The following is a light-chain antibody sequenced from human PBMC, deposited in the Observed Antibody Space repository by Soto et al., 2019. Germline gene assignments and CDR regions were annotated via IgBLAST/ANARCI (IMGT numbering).Light chain of an antibody. Sequence: DIQMTQSPSTLSASVGDRVTITCRASQSISNGLAWYQQKPGKAPKLLIFKASTLESGVPSRFSGSGSGTEFTLNISSLQPDDFATYHCQQYDTYPRTFGQGTKVDIK. CDR1: QSISNG. CDR2: KAS. J-gene: IGKJ1*01. CDR3: QQYDTYPRT. V-gene: IGKV1-5*03.